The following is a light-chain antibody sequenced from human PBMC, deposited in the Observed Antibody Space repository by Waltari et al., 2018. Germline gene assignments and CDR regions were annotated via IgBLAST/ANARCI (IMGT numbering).Light chain of an antibody. V-gene: IGKV3-20*01. CDR3: QQYGSSPWT. CDR1: QRSSSSY. CDR2: CAS. Sequence: EIALTQSPGSLSLSPGERATLPCTTSQRSSSSYLAWYQQKPGQSPTLLIYCASSRATGIPDRFSGSEAGKDFTLTGSRLEPEDFAVYYCQQYGSSPWTFGQGTKVEI. J-gene: IGKJ1*01.